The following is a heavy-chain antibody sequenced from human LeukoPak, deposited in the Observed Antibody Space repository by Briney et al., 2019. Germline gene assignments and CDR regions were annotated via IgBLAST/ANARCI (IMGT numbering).Heavy chain of an antibody. CDR3: ARDYCSGGSCYGLVDY. J-gene: IGHJ4*02. V-gene: IGHV3-11*04. D-gene: IGHD2-15*01. CDR2: ISSSGSTI. CDR1: GFTFSDYY. Sequence: GGSLRLSCAASGFTFSDYYMSWIRQAPGKGLEWVSYISSSGSTIYYADSVKGRFTISMDNAKNSLYLQMNSLRAEDTAVYYCARDYCSGGSCYGLVDYWGQGTLVTVSS.